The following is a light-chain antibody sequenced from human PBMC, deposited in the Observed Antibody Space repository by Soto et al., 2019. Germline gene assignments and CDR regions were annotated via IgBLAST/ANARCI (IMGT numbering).Light chain of an antibody. V-gene: IGKV3-20*01. CDR2: GAS. CDR1: QSVSSN. Sequence: TLSAGTLSLSPGQRATLSCRASQSVSSNLAWYQQKPGQAPRLLIYGASNRATGIPDRFSGSGSGTDFTLTISRLEPEDFAVYYCQQYGSSGTFGQGTKVDIK. J-gene: IGKJ1*01. CDR3: QQYGSSGT.